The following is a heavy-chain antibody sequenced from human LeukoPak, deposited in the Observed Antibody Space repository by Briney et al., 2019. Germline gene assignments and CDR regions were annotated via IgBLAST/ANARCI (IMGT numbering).Heavy chain of an antibody. Sequence: SETLSLTCTVSGASISSGSHHWSWIRQPAGKGLEWIGRIYTSGSTNYNPSLKSRVSISVDMSKNQFSLKLTSVTAADTAVYYCARDKGGFLYFGEYDPWGQGTLVTVSS. CDR3: ARDKGGFLYFGEYDP. CDR2: IYTSGST. J-gene: IGHJ5*02. V-gene: IGHV4-61*02. CDR1: GASISSGSHH. D-gene: IGHD3-10*01.